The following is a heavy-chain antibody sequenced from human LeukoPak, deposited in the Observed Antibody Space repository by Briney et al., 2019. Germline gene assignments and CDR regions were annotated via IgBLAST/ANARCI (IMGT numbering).Heavy chain of an antibody. CDR3: AREYSSSSYNWFDP. CDR2: IYSSWST. CDR1: GGSISSYY. D-gene: IGHD6-13*01. J-gene: IGHJ5*02. V-gene: IGHV4-4*07. Sequence: PSESLSLTCTVSGGSISSYYWSWTRQPAGKGLEWIGRIYSSWSTNYNPSLKSRVTMSVDTSKNQFALKLSSVTAAETAVYYCAREYSSSSYNWFDPWGQGTLGTVSS.